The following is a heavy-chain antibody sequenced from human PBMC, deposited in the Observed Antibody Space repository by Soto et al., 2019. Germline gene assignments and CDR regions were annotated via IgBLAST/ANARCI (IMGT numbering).Heavy chain of an antibody. Sequence: GGSLRLSCAASGFTFSSYSMNWVRQAPGKGLEWVSYISSSSSTIYYADSVKGRFTISRDNAKNSLYLQMNSLRDEDTAVYYCARDRMGVYPDLPYYFDYWGQGTLVTVSS. D-gene: IGHD3-16*01. CDR3: ARDRMGVYPDLPYYFDY. V-gene: IGHV3-48*02. J-gene: IGHJ4*02. CDR1: GFTFSSYS. CDR2: ISSSSSTI.